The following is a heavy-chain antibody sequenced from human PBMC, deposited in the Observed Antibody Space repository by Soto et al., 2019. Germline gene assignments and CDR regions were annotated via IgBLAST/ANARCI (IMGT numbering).Heavy chain of an antibody. J-gene: IGHJ5*02. CDR1: GGTFSSYA. Sequence: GASVKVSCKASGGTFSSYAISWVRQAPGQGLEWMGGIIPIFGTANYAQKFQGRVTITADESTSTAYMELSSLRSEDTAVYYCASMGGRGYSYENWFDPWGQGTLVTVSS. V-gene: IGHV1-69*13. CDR3: ASMGGRGYSYENWFDP. CDR2: IIPIFGTA. D-gene: IGHD5-18*01.